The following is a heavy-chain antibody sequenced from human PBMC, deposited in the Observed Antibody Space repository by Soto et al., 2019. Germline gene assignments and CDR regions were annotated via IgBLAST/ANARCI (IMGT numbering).Heavy chain of an antibody. D-gene: IGHD3-22*01. CDR1: GFTFSSYA. CDR3: AKDLTNYYDSSGHDY. CDR2: ISGSGGST. V-gene: IGHV3-23*01. Sequence: HPVGSLRLSCAASGFTFSSYAMSWVRQAPGKGLEWVSAISGSGGSTYYADSVKGRFTISRDNSKNTLYLQMNSLRAEDTAVYYCAKDLTNYYDSSGHDYWGQGTLVTVSS. J-gene: IGHJ4*02.